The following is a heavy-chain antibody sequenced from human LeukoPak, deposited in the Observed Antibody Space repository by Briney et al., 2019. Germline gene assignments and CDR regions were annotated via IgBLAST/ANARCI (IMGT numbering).Heavy chain of an antibody. CDR1: GFTFSSYV. CDR3: ATDCSSTSCYSGY. V-gene: IGHV3-23*01. D-gene: IGHD2-2*01. CDR2: ISGSGGST. J-gene: IGHJ4*02. Sequence: GGALRLSCAASGFTFSSYVMSWVRQAPGKGLEWVSSISGSGGSTYYADSVKGRFTISRDNSKNTLYLQMNSLRAEDTDVYYCATDCSSTSCYSGYWGQGTPVTVSS.